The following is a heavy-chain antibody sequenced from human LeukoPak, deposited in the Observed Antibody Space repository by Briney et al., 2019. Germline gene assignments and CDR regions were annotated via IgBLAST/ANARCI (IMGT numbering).Heavy chain of an antibody. CDR2: IYYSGST. CDR1: GGSISSGGYY. V-gene: IGHV4-31*03. Sequence: SQTLSLTCTVSGGSISSGGYYWSWLRQHPGKGLEWIGYIYYSGSTYYNPSLKSRVTISVDTSKNQFSLKLSSVTAADTAVYYCARDLVGDSDAFDIWGQGTMVTVSS. CDR3: ARDLVGDSDAFDI. J-gene: IGHJ3*02. D-gene: IGHD4-17*01.